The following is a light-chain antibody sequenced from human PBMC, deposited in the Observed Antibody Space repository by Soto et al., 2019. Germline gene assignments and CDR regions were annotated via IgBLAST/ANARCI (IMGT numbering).Light chain of an antibody. V-gene: IGLV2-8*01. CDR2: EVS. CDR1: SSDVGGYNY. J-gene: IGLJ1*01. Sequence: QSVLTQPPSASGSPGQSVTISCTGTSSDVGGYNYVSWYQQHPGKAPNLMIYEVSKRPSGVPDRFSGSKSGNSASLTVSGLQAEDEADYYCSSYAASNKVVFGTGTKVTVL. CDR3: SSYAASNKVV.